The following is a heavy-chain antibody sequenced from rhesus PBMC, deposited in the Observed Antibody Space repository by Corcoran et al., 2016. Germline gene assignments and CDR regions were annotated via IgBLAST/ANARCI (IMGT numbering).Heavy chain of an antibody. Sequence: QVQLQESGPGLVKPSETLLLTCAVSGVSIRNHWWSLIRQPPGKVMEWIWEISGDSVNSYSNSPIRSLVTISKDVSKNQIYLRMATGTAADTAVFYCVKNTGHIGHAYDFWGQGLRVTVSS. CDR1: GVSIRNHW. V-gene: IGHV4-80*01. D-gene: IGHD2-21*01. CDR3: VKNTGHIGHAYDF. J-gene: IGHJ4*01. CDR2: ISGDSVNS.